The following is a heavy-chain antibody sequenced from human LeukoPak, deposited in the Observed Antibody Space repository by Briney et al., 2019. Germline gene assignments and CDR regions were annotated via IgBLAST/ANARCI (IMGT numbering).Heavy chain of an antibody. CDR2: IYYSGSI. CDR1: GGSLSSYY. J-gene: IGHJ3*02. CDR3: ATHSSGWYTGRAFDI. V-gene: IGHV4-59*01. Sequence: PSETLSLTCTVSGGSLSSYYWSWIRQPPGKGLEWIGYIYYSGSINYNPSLKSRVTISVDTSKNQFSLKLSSVTAADTAVYYCATHSSGWYTGRAFDIWGQGTMVTVSS. D-gene: IGHD6-19*01.